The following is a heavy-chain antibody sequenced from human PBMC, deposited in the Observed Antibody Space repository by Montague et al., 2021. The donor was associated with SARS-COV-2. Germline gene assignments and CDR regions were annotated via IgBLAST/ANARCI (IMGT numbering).Heavy chain of an antibody. Sequence: SETLPLTCTVSGGSLSGYYWNWIRQPPGKGLEWIGYVYYRGSTSYNPSLKSRVTISVDTTKNQFSLRLSSVTAADTAVYYCARGAADGYNSRGDVFDIWGQETMVTVSS. CDR2: VYYRGST. CDR3: ARGAADGYNSRGDVFDI. D-gene: IGHD5-24*01. J-gene: IGHJ3*02. CDR1: GGSLSGYY. V-gene: IGHV4-59*01.